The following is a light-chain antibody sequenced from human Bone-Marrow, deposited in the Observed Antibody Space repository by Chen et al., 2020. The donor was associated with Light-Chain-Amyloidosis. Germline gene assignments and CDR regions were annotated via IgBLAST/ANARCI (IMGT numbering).Light chain of an antibody. CDR1: DLPTKY. V-gene: IGLV3-25*03. J-gene: IGLJ2*01. Sequence: SYELTQPPSVSVSPGQTARITCSGDDLPTKYAYWYQQKPGQAPVLVIHRDTERPSGISERFSGSSAGTTATLTISGVQAEDEADYHCQSADSSGTSEVIVGGGTKLTVL. CDR3: QSADSSGTSEVI. CDR2: RDT.